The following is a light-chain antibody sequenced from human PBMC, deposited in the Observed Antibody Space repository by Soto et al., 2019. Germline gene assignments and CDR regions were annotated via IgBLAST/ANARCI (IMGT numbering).Light chain of an antibody. CDR1: QSVSSRH. CDR3: QYYGSSPRT. CDR2: GTS. Sequence: EIVVTQSPGTLSFSPGERATLSCRASQSVSSRHLAWYQQKPGQAPRLLIYGTSNRATGIPDRFSGSGSGPDFSLIISRLEPEDFAVYYCQYYGSSPRTFGQGTKVDI. V-gene: IGKV3-20*01. J-gene: IGKJ1*01.